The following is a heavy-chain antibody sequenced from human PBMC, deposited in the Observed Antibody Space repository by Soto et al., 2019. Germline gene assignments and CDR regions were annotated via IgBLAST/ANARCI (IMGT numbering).Heavy chain of an antibody. D-gene: IGHD2-15*01. V-gene: IGHV1-69*02. Sequence: QVQLVQSGAEVKYPGSSVKVSCKASGGSFSSYTLSWVRQAPGQGLEWMGRIIPTLGVPNYAHKFQDRVTITADKSTSTAYIELSSLTSDDTAVNYCASGGSIGRGPGIDYWGQGTLVTVSS. CDR1: GGSFSSYT. CDR3: ASGGSIGRGPGIDY. J-gene: IGHJ4*02. CDR2: IIPTLGVP.